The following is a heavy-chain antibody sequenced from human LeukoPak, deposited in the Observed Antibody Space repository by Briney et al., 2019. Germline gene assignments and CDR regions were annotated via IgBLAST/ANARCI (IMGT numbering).Heavy chain of an antibody. CDR2: ISYDGSNK. V-gene: IGHV3-30-3*01. J-gene: IGHJ5*02. Sequence: GRSLRLSCAASGFTSSSYAMHWVRQAPGKGLEWVAVISYDGSNKYYADSVKGRFTISRDNSKNTLYLQMNSLRAEDTAVYYCANRRILGYCSSTSCYNPGGWFDPWGQGTLVTVSS. D-gene: IGHD2-2*02. CDR3: ANRRILGYCSSTSCYNPGGWFDP. CDR1: GFTSSSYA.